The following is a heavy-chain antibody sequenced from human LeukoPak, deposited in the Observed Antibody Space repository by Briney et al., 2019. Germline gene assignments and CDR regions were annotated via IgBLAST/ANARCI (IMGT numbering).Heavy chain of an antibody. J-gene: IGHJ4*02. D-gene: IGHD3-22*01. V-gene: IGHV1-2*06. CDR2: INPNSGGT. Sequence: ASVKVSCTASGYTFTDYYIHWVRQAPGQGLEWMGRINPNSGGTNNAQKFTGRVTMTRDTSISTAYMELSRLRSDDTAVYYCARRYYDSSGYYSPLNYWGQGALVTVSS. CDR3: ARRYYDSSGYYSPLNY. CDR1: GYTFTDYY.